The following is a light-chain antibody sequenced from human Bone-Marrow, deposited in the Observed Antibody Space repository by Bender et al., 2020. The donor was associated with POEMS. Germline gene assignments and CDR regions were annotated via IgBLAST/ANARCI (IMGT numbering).Light chain of an antibody. CDR1: NSNIGTNA. CDR2: SDN. CDR3: AAWDAGLGGGV. Sequence: QSVLTQPPSASGTPGQRVTISCSGSNSNIGTNAVNWYQQFPGTAPKPLIYSDNQRPSGVPDRFYAFKSGTSASLAISGLQSEDEADYYCAAWDAGLGGGVFGGGTKLTVL. J-gene: IGLJ3*02. V-gene: IGLV1-44*01.